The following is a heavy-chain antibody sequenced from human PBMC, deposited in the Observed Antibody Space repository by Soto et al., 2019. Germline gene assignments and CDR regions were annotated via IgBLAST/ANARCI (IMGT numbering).Heavy chain of an antibody. Sequence: SGAEVKKPGASVKVSCKASGYTFTGHYMYWVRQAFGQGLEWMGWINPDNGGTSYAQKFQGRVTMTTDTSISTAYMELSRLTSDDTAVYYCAREVGRVGYSSSSCDYWGQGSLVTVST. CDR2: INPDNGGT. D-gene: IGHD6-6*01. CDR3: AREVGRVGYSSSSCDY. V-gene: IGHV1-2*02. CDR1: GYTFTGHY. J-gene: IGHJ4*02.